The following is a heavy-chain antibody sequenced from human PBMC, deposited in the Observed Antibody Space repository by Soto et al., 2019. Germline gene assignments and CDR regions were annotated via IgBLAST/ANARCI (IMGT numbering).Heavy chain of an antibody. V-gene: IGHV4-39*01. J-gene: IGHJ3*02. Sequence: PSETLSLTCTVSGGSISSSSYYWGWIRQPPGKGLEWIGSIYYSGSTYYNPSLKSRVTISVDTSKNQFSLKLSSVTAADTAVYYCATPLQWLVKSFDIWGQGTMVTVSS. CDR2: IYYSGST. CDR1: GGSISSSSYY. CDR3: ATPLQWLVKSFDI. D-gene: IGHD6-19*01.